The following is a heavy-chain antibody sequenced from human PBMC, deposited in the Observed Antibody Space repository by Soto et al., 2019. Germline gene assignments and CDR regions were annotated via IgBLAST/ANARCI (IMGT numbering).Heavy chain of an antibody. J-gene: IGHJ5*02. CDR1: GGSFSGYY. V-gene: IGHV4-34*01. CDR3: ARKYSSSWYWFDP. Sequence: SETLSLTCAVYGGSFSGYYWSWIRPPPGKGLEWIGEINHSGSTNYNPSLKSRVTISVDTSKNQFSLKLSSVTAADTAVYYCARKYSSSWYWFDPWGQGTLVTVSS. D-gene: IGHD6-13*01. CDR2: INHSGST.